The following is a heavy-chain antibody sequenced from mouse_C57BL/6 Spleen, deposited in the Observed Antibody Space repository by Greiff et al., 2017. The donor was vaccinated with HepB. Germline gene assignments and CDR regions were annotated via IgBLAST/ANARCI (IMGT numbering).Heavy chain of an antibody. D-gene: IGHD1-1*02. Sequence: VQRVESGPELVKPGASVKISCKASGYAFSSSWMNWVKQRPGKGLEWIGRIYPGDGDTNYNGKFKGKATLTADKSSSTAYMQLSSLTSDDSAVYFCASDGGYYFDYWGQGTTLTVSS. CDR3: ASDGGYYFDY. CDR2: IYPGDGDT. CDR1: GYAFSSSW. J-gene: IGHJ2*01. V-gene: IGHV1-82*01.